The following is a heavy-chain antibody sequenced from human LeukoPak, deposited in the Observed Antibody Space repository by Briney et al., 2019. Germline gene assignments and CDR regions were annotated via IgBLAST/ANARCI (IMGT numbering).Heavy chain of an antibody. J-gene: IGHJ4*02. V-gene: IGHV1-2*02. CDR2: VNPNSGDT. D-gene: IGHD3-10*01. CDR1: GYTFSAFH. Sequence: GASVKVSCEASGYTFSAFHIHWVRLAPGQGPEWMGWVNPNSGDTNYAQRFRDRVTMTRDTSINTAYMELSSLRSDDTAVYYCARSNYYGSQSEYWGQGTLVAVSS. CDR3: ARSNYYGSQSEY.